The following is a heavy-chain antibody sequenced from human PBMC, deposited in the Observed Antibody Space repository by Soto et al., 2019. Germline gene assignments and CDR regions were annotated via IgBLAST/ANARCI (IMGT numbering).Heavy chain of an antibody. CDR1: GYTFTSYY. CDR3: AREGSGWPDYYYYGMDV. D-gene: IGHD6-19*01. V-gene: IGHV1-46*01. Sequence: ASVKVSCKASGYTFTSYYMHWVRQAPGQGLEWMGIINPSGGSTSYAQKFQGRVTMTTDTSTSTAYMELRSLRSDDTAVYYCAREGSGWPDYYYYGMDVWGQGTTVTVSS. J-gene: IGHJ6*02. CDR2: INPSGGST.